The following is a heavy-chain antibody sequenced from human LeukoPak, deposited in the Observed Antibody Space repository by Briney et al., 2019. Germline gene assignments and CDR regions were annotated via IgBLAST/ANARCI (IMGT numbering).Heavy chain of an antibody. CDR2: IYYSGNT. CDR1: GGSIGSSSYY. CDR3: ARLYCSGGSCYSGTGCFDY. V-gene: IGHV4-39*01. D-gene: IGHD2-15*01. Sequence: SETLSLTCTVSGGSIGSSSYYWGWIRQPPGEGLEWIGSIYYSGNTYYNPSLKSRVTISVDTSKNQFSLKLSSVTAADTAVYYCARLYCSGGSCYSGTGCFDYWGQGTLVTVSS. J-gene: IGHJ4*02.